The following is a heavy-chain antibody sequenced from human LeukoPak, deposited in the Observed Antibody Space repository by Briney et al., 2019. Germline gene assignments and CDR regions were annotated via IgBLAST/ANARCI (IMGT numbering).Heavy chain of an antibody. CDR2: ISGSGGST. D-gene: IGHD5-12*01. V-gene: IGHV3-23*01. Sequence: GGSLRLSCAASGFTFSSYAMGWVRQAPGKGLEWVSAISGSGGSTYYADSVKGRFTISRDNTKNTLYLQMNSLRAEDTAVYYCAKVRGYSGYEPIDYWGQGTLVTVSS. CDR3: AKVRGYSGYEPIDY. CDR1: GFTFSSYA. J-gene: IGHJ4*02.